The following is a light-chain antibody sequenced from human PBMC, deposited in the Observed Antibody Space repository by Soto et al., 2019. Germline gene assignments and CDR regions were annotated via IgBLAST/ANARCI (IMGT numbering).Light chain of an antibody. CDR3: QQRSTWPPT. J-gene: IGKJ1*01. CDR2: DAS. Sequence: EIVLTQSPATLSLSPGERATLSCRASQSVSSYLAWYQQKPGQAPRLLIYDASNRATGIPARFSGSGSGTDFTLTISSLAPEDFAVYYCQQRSTWPPTFGQGTKVEIK. V-gene: IGKV3-11*01. CDR1: QSVSSY.